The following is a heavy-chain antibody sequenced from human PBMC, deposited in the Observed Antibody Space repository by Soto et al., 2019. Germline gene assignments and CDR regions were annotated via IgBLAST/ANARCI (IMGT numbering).Heavy chain of an antibody. CDR1: GFSLSTRGVA. CDR3: ANRLRGYAYYFDY. V-gene: IGHV2-5*02. Sequence: QITLKESGPTLEKPTQTLTLTCTFSGFSLSTRGVAVGWIRHPPGKALEWLALIYWDENKWYSPSLKSRLTITENTSKNQVVLTITNMDPVDTATYYCANRLRGYAYYFDYWGQGTLGTVSS. CDR2: IYWDENK. J-gene: IGHJ4*02. D-gene: IGHD5-12*01.